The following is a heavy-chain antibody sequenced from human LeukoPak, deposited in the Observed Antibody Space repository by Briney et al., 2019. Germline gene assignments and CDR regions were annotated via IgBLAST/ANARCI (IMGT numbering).Heavy chain of an antibody. CDR1: GFTFSSYS. V-gene: IGHV3-21*01. CDR2: ISSSSSYI. Sequence: GGSLRLSCAASGFTFSSYSMNWVRQAPGKGLEWVSSISSSSSYIYYADLVKGRFTISRDNAKNSLYLQMNSLRAEDTAVYYCARADRYNWNDQGDYWGQGTLVTVSS. J-gene: IGHJ4*02. CDR3: ARADRYNWNDQGDY. D-gene: IGHD1-20*01.